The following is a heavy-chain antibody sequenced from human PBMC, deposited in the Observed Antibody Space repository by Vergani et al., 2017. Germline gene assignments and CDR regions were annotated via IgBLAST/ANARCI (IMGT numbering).Heavy chain of an antibody. CDR1: GGSISSGDHC. V-gene: IGHV4-31*11. CDR3: ARVDTQVPATSHFYYMDV. CDR2: IFYSGTT. J-gene: IGHJ6*03. Sequence: QVQLQESGPGVVKPLQTLSLTRAVSGGSISSGDHCWTWIRQRPGKGLEWIGYIFYSGTTYDNPSLRSRITISVDTSQNQFSLKLRSVTAADAAVYYCARVDTQVPATSHFYYMDVWGKGTTVVVSS. D-gene: IGHD5-12*01.